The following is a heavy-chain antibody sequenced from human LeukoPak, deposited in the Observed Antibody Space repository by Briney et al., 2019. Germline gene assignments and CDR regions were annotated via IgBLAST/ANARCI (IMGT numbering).Heavy chain of an antibody. Sequence: SETLSLTCAVYGGSFSGYYWSWIRQPPGKGLEWVGEINHSGSTNYNPSLKSRVTISVDTSKNQFSLKLSSVTAADTAVYYCASLVVPPNYYYYYGMDVWGQGTTVTVSS. J-gene: IGHJ6*02. V-gene: IGHV4-34*01. CDR3: ASLVVPPNYYYYYGMDV. D-gene: IGHD2-2*01. CDR1: GGSFSGYY. CDR2: INHSGST.